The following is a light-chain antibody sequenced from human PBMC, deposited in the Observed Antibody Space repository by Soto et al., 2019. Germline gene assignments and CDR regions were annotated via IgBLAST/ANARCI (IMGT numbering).Light chain of an antibody. CDR1: NIGSKS. V-gene: IGLV3-21*02. CDR2: DDR. Sequence: SYVVTQPPSVSVAPGQTARITCGGTNIGSKSVHWYQQRPGQAPVLVVYDDRDRPSGIPERFSGSNSGNTATLTISRVEAGDEAAYYCQVWDTSSDHLVVFGGGTKVTVL. CDR3: QVWDTSSDHLVV. J-gene: IGLJ2*01.